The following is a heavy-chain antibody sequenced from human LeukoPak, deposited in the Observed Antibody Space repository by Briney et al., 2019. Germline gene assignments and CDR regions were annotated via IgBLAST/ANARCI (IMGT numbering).Heavy chain of an antibody. V-gene: IGHV3-23*01. CDR2: ISGGGGNT. J-gene: IGHJ3*02. CDR1: KFAFSSYA. CDR3: GKNRYSGSLSPFDN. D-gene: IGHD1-26*01. Sequence: GGSLRLSCAASKFAFSSYAMSWVRQAPGKGLEWVSAISGGGGNTYYADSVKGRSTISRDNSKNTLYLQMNSLRAEDTAVYYCGKNRYSGSLSPFDNWGQGTMVTVSS.